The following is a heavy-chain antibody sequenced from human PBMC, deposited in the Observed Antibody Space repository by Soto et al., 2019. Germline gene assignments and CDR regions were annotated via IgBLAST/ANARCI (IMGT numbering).Heavy chain of an antibody. V-gene: IGHV1-2*04. J-gene: IGHJ4*02. CDR3: ARYCSGGSCSPETFDY. CDR1: GYTFTGYY. Sequence: QVQLVQSGAEVKKPGASVKVSCMASGYTFTGYYMHWVRQAPGQGLEWMGWINPNSGGTNYAQKFQGWVTMTRDTSISTAYMELSRLRSDDTAVYYCARYCSGGSCSPETFDYWGQGTLVTVSS. CDR2: INPNSGGT. D-gene: IGHD2-15*01.